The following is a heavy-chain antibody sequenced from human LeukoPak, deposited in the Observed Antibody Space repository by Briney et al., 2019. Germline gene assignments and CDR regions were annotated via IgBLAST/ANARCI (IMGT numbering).Heavy chain of an antibody. Sequence: ASVKVSCKASGYTFTGYYMHWVRQAPGQGLEWMGWINPNSGGTNYAQKFQGRATMTRDTSISTAYMELSRLRSDDTAVYYCARDGEYYYDSSGYFGWGQGTLVTVSS. CDR1: GYTFTGYY. J-gene: IGHJ4*02. V-gene: IGHV1-2*02. CDR3: ARDGEYYYDSSGYFG. D-gene: IGHD3-22*01. CDR2: INPNSGGT.